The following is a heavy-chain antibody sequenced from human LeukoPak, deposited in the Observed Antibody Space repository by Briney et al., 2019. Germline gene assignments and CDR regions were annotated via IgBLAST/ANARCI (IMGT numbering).Heavy chain of an antibody. V-gene: IGHV4-30-4*01. CDR3: ARLTRYYFDY. J-gene: IGHJ4*02. CDR2: IHHSGSP. D-gene: IGHD3-16*01. CDR1: GVSISSGDYY. Sequence: SETLSLTCTVSGVSISSGDYYWSWVRQHPGKGLEWMGYIHHSGSPYYNPSLKSRLTISVDMPKNQFSLKLSSVTAADTAVYYCARLTRYYFDYWGQGTLVTVSS.